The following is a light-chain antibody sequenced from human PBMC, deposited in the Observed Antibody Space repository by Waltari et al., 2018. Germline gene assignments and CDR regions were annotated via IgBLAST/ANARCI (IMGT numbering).Light chain of an antibody. CDR1: QSVGRA. CDR2: GAS. Sequence: EIVLTQSPGTLSLSPGERATLSCGASQSVGRALAWYQRKPGRAPRLLLYGASSKATGIPDRFSGSGFGTDFSLTISRLEPEDFAVYYCQHYVRLPVTFGQGTKVEIK. V-gene: IGKV3-20*01. CDR3: QHYVRLPVT. J-gene: IGKJ1*01.